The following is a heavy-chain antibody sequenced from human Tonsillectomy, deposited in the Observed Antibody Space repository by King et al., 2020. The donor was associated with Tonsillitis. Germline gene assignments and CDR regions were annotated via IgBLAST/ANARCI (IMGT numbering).Heavy chain of an antibody. CDR2: ISNTGDST. J-gene: IGHJ4*02. D-gene: IGHD3-10*01. V-gene: IGHV3-11*01. CDR1: GFIFSDYY. CDR3: AREVYHSGSFDS. Sequence: VHLVESGGTLVKPGGSLRLSCVGSGFIFSDYYMTWIRQAPGTGLEWVSYISNTGDSTYYADSVKGRFTVSRDNAKNSLYLQMNNLRAEDTAVYYCAREVYHSGSFDSWGQGTLVTVSS.